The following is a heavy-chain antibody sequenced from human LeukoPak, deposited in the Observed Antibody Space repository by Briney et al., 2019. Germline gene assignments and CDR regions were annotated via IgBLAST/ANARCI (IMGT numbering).Heavy chain of an antibody. CDR3: AKVPRQHDNWFDP. V-gene: IGHV3-48*01. CDR1: GFTFSSHS. CDR2: ISSDSTII. D-gene: IGHD3-9*01. J-gene: IGHJ5*02. Sequence: GGSLRLSCAASGFTFSSHSMNWVRQAPGKGLEWISYISSDSTIIHYADSVKGRSTISRDDAKSSLYLQMNSLRAEDTAIYYCAKVPRQHDNWFDPWGQGTLVTVSS.